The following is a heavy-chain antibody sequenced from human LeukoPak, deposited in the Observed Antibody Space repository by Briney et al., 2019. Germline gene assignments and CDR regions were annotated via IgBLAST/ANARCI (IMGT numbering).Heavy chain of an antibody. J-gene: IGHJ4*02. D-gene: IGHD4-17*01. V-gene: IGHV4-34*01. Sequence: PETLSLTCAVYGGSFSGYYWSWIRQPPGKGLEWIGEINHSGSTNYNPSLRSRVTISVDTSKNQFSLKLSSVTAADTAVYYCARGGGLRYFDYWGQGTLVTVSS. CDR1: GGSFSGYY. CDR2: INHSGST. CDR3: ARGGGLRYFDY.